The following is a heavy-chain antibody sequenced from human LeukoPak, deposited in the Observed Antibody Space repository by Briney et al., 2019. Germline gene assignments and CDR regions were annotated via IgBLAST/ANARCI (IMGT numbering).Heavy chain of an antibody. Sequence: SVKVSCKASGGTFSSYAISWVRQAPGQGLEWMGGIIPIFGTANYAQKFQGRVTITTDESTSTAYMELSSLRSEDTAVYYCARGAAVAGRTFDYWGQGTLVTVSS. CDR2: IIPIFGTA. V-gene: IGHV1-69*05. D-gene: IGHD6-19*01. CDR1: GGTFSSYA. J-gene: IGHJ4*02. CDR3: ARGAAVAGRTFDY.